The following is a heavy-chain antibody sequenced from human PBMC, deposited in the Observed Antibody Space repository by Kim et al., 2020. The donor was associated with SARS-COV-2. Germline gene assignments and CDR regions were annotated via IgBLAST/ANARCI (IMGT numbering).Heavy chain of an antibody. V-gene: IGHV1-18*04. CDR3: ARDGARVPGELLRYYYYGMDV. CDR2: ISAYNGNT. CDR1: GYTFTSYG. D-gene: IGHD1-26*01. Sequence: ASVKVSCKASGYTFTSYGISWVRQAPGQGLEWMGWISAYNGNTNYAQKLQGRVTMTTDTSTSTAYMELRSLRSDDTAVYYCARDGARVPGELLRYYYYGMDVWGQGTTVTVSS. J-gene: IGHJ6*02.